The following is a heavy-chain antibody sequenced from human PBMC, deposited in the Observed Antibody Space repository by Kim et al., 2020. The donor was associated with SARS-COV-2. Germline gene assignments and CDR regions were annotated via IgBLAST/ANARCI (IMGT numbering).Heavy chain of an antibody. CDR1: GFTFSSYG. V-gene: IGHV3-30*18. Sequence: GGSLRLSCAASGFTFSSYGMHWVRQAPGKGLEWVAVISYDGSNKYYADSVKGRFTISRDNSKNTLYLQMNSLRAEDTAVYYCAKDRSSGLDYWGQGTLVTVSS. D-gene: IGHD6-19*01. J-gene: IGHJ4*02. CDR3: AKDRSSGLDY. CDR2: ISYDGSNK.